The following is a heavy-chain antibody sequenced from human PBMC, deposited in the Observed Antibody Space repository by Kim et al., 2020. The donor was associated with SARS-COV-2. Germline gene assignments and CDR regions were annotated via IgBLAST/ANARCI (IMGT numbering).Heavy chain of an antibody. V-gene: IGHV3-13*01. J-gene: IGHJ3*02. CDR3: ARARPDNDAFDI. CDR2: IGTAGDT. Sequence: GGSLRLSCAASGFTFSSYDMHWVRQATGKGLEWVSAIGTAGDTYYPGSVKGRFTISRENAKNSLYLQMNSLRAGDTAVYYCARARPDNDAFDIWGQGTMVTVSS. D-gene: IGHD2-15*01. CDR1: GFTFSSYD.